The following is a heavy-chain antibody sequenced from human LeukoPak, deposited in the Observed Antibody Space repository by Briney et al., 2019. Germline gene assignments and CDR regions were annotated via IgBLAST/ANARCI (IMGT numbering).Heavy chain of an antibody. J-gene: IGHJ4*02. D-gene: IGHD6-13*01. Sequence: PGGSLRLSCVASGLTLNNYAMHWVRQAPGKGLEWVTAISYDGNNKYYADSVKGRFTITRGNSKNTLYLQMNSLRAEDTAVYYCAKYGAREPIAAAGTVDYWGQGTLVTVSS. CDR3: AKYGAREPIAAAGTVDY. CDR2: ISYDGNNK. CDR1: GLTLNNYA. V-gene: IGHV3-30-3*02.